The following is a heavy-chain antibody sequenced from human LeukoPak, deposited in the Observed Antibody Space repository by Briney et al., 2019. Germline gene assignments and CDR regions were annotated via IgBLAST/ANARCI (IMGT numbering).Heavy chain of an antibody. Sequence: SETLSLTCTVSGGSISSYYWSWIRQPPGKGLEWIGYIYYSGSTNYNPSLKSRVTISVDTSKNQFSLKLSSVTAADTAVYYCARGFTAAGPRYFDLWGRGTLVTVSS. CDR2: IYYSGST. CDR1: GGSISSYY. J-gene: IGHJ2*01. CDR3: ARGFTAAGPRYFDL. D-gene: IGHD6-13*01. V-gene: IGHV4-59*01.